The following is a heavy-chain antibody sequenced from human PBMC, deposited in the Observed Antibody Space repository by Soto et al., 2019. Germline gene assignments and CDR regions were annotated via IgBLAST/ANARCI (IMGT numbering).Heavy chain of an antibody. Sequence: PGGSLRLSSAASGFSVSGNYMTWVRQAPGKGLEWVSVIYSGGSTYYADSVKGRFTISRDNSKNTLFLQMNSLRAEDTAVYYCASLWAVAALGSDVWGKGTTVTVSS. D-gene: IGHD6-19*01. CDR2: IYSGGST. V-gene: IGHV3-66*01. CDR1: GFSVSGNY. J-gene: IGHJ6*04. CDR3: ASLWAVAALGSDV.